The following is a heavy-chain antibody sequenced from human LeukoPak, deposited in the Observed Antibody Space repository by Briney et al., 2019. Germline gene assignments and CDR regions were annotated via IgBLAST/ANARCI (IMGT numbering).Heavy chain of an antibody. CDR2: ISGSGGST. Sequence: GGSLRLSCAASGFTFSTYAMSWVRQAPGKGLEWVSAISGSGGSTYYADSVKGRFTISRDNSKNTLYLQMNSLRAEDTAVYYCAKDHPSLHYYDSSLSRDAFDIWGQGTMVTVSS. CDR1: GFTFSTYA. J-gene: IGHJ3*02. CDR3: AKDHPSLHYYDSSLSRDAFDI. V-gene: IGHV3-23*01. D-gene: IGHD3-22*01.